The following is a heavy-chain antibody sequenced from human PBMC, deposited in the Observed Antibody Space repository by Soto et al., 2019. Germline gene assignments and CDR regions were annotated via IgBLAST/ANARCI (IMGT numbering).Heavy chain of an antibody. CDR3: ARESEDLTSNFDY. J-gene: IGHJ4*02. V-gene: IGHV3-21*06. CDR2: ISSTTNYI. CDR1: GFTFTRYS. Sequence: GGSLRLSCAASGFTFTRYSMKWVRQAPGKGLEWVSSISSTTNYIYYGDSMKGRFTISRDNAKNSLYLEMNSLRAEDTAVYYCARESEDLTSNFDYWCQGTLVT.